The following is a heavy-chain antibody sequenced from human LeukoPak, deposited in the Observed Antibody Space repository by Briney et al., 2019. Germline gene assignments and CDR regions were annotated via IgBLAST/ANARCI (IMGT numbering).Heavy chain of an antibody. V-gene: IGHV4-31*03. CDR2: IYYSGST. CDR1: GGSISSGGYY. CDR3: ARAVDTDFFDY. J-gene: IGHJ4*02. Sequence: PSETLSLTCTVSGGSISSGGYYWSWIRQHPGMGLEWIGYIYYSGSTYYNPSLKSRVTISVDTSKNQFSLKLSSVTAADTAVYYCARAVDTDFFDYWGQGTLVTVSS. D-gene: IGHD5-18*01.